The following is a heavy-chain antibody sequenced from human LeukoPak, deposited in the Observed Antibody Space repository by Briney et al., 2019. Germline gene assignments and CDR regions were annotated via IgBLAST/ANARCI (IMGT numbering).Heavy chain of an antibody. D-gene: IGHD3-10*01. V-gene: IGHV3-23*01. J-gene: IGHJ4*02. CDR3: GKDAVAPGSGGDFFDY. CDR2: ITRSGST. Sequence: GSLRLSCAASGFTFSSYAMSWVRQAPGKGLEWVSVITRSGSTYYADSVKGRFTISRDNSKNTLYLQMNSLRAEDTAVYSCGKDAVAPGSGGDFFDYWGQGTLVTVSS. CDR1: GFTFSSYA.